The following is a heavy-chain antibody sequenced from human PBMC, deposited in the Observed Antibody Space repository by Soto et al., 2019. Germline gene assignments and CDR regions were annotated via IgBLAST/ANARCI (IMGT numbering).Heavy chain of an antibody. CDR1: GYTFTGYY. J-gene: IGHJ6*01. Sequence: GASVKVSCKASGYTFTGYYMHWVRQAPGQGLEWMGWINPNSGGTNYAQKFQGWVTMTRDTSISTAYMELSRLRSDDTAVYYCARAGHITMVRVVGVGYYYYGMDVWGQWTTVTVSS. CDR2: INPNSGGT. D-gene: IGHD3-10*01. V-gene: IGHV1-2*04. CDR3: ARAGHITMVRVVGVGYYYYGMDV.